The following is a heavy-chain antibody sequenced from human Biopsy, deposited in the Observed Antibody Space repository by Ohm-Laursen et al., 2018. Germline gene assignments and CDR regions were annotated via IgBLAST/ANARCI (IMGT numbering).Heavy chain of an antibody. Sequence: ASVKVSCNASGYTFTGYHVHWVRQAPGQGLEWMGWINAKTGDTNYAQKFQGRVTMTRDTSISTAYVDLSSLRSDDTAVYYCTRGGYYYDSLAYYYWFDPWGQGTLVTVSS. CDR2: INAKTGDT. CDR3: TRGGYYYDSLAYYYWFDP. V-gene: IGHV1-2*02. CDR1: GYTFTGYH. D-gene: IGHD3-22*01. J-gene: IGHJ5*02.